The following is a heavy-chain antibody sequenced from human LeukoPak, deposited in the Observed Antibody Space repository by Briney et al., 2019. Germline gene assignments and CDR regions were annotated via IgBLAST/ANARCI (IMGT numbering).Heavy chain of an antibody. CDR1: GGTFSSYA. Sequence: GSSVKVSCKASGGTFSSYAISWVRQAPGQGLEWMGGIIPIFGTANYAQKFQGRVTITADESTSTAYMEMSSLRSEDTAVYYCARGFSSQSPFDYWGQGTLVTVSS. J-gene: IGHJ4*02. V-gene: IGHV1-69*01. CDR3: ARGFSSQSPFDY. CDR2: IIPIFGTA. D-gene: IGHD2/OR15-2a*01.